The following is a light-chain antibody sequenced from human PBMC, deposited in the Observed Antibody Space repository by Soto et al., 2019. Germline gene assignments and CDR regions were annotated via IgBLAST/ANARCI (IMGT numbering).Light chain of an antibody. CDR2: GAS. Sequence: EIVLTQSPGTVSLSPGERATLSCRASRSISIAYLVWYQQKPGQAPRLLIYGASTRATGIADRFSASGSGTDFTLTISRLEPEDFAVYYCQQYGSSPYTFGQGTKLDIK. V-gene: IGKV3-20*01. CDR1: RSISIAY. CDR3: QQYGSSPYT. J-gene: IGKJ2*01.